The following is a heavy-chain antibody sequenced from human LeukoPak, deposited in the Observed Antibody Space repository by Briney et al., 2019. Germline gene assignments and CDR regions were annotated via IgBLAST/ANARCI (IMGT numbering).Heavy chain of an antibody. Sequence: ASVNVSCKASGYTFTNYGISWVRQAPGQGLEWMGWISAYNGNTNYAQKLQGRVTMTTDTSTTTAYMELRSLRSDDTAVYYCARDQNHPYNWFDPWGQGTLVTVSS. V-gene: IGHV1-18*01. CDR1: GYTFTNYG. D-gene: IGHD1-14*01. J-gene: IGHJ5*02. CDR2: ISAYNGNT. CDR3: ARDQNHPYNWFDP.